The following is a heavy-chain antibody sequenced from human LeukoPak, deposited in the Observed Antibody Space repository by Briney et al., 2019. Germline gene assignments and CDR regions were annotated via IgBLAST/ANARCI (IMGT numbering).Heavy chain of an antibody. D-gene: IGHD3-10*01. V-gene: IGHV3-21*01. CDR3: VRAGSIRPDY. Sequence: GSLRLSCAASGFTFTNYTMNWVRQAPGKGLEWVSFISSSSDYIYYADSVKGRFTISRDNVKNLLFLQMNSLRVEDTAVYFCVRAGSIRPDYWSQGTLVTVSS. CDR1: GFTFTNYT. J-gene: IGHJ4*02. CDR2: ISSSSDYI.